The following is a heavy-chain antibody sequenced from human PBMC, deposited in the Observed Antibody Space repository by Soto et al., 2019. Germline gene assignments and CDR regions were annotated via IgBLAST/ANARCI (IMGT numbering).Heavy chain of an antibody. Sequence: PGGSLRLSCAASGFTFSSSAISWVRQAPGKGLEWVSAVSANGQGIYYADSVRGRFTISRVNSKNTVFLHMDSLSAEDTAVYYCAKDRHYPRDYFHYWGQGTLVTVSS. V-gene: IGHV3-23*01. D-gene: IGHD3-10*01. J-gene: IGHJ4*02. CDR2: VSANGQGI. CDR1: GFTFSSSA. CDR3: AKDRHYPRDYFHY.